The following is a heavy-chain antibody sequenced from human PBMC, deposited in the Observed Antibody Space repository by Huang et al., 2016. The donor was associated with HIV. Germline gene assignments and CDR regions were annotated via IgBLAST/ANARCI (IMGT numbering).Heavy chain of an antibody. Sequence: QVQLQQWGAGLLRPSETLSLTCAVYGGSFSGYYGTWIRQPPGKGLEWIGEINHSEGTNYNPSLTSRVTISVDTSRNQFSLTLTSVTAADTAVYYCARGQGGYYYYYMDVWGKGTTVTVSS. V-gene: IGHV4-34*01. CDR1: GGSFSGYY. CDR3: ARGQGGYYYYYMDV. CDR2: INHSEGT. J-gene: IGHJ6*03.